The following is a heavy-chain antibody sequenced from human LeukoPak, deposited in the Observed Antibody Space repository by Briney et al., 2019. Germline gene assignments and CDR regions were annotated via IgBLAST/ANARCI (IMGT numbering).Heavy chain of an antibody. D-gene: IGHD6-6*01. Sequence: PGGSLRLSCAASGFTFDDYAMHWVRQAPGKGLEWVSLISGDGGSTYYADSVKGRFTISRDNAKNSLYLQMNSLRAEDTAVYYCARTGSSSSQDAFDIWGQGTMVTVSS. V-gene: IGHV3-43*02. J-gene: IGHJ3*02. CDR1: GFTFDDYA. CDR2: ISGDGGST. CDR3: ARTGSSSSQDAFDI.